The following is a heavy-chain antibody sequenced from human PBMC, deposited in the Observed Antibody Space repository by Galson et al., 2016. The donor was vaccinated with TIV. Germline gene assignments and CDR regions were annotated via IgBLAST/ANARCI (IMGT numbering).Heavy chain of an antibody. Sequence: QSGAEVKKPGEFLKISCKGSGYRFSSYWIGWVRQRPGKGLEWLGIIFPDDSGTRYSPSLEGQVTFSADKSIRTAYLQWSSLKASDTAIYYCARHFRYSDSSGYHYFDSWGQGTMVTVSS. D-gene: IGHD3-22*01. CDR1: GYRFSSYW. CDR2: IFPDDSGT. CDR3: ARHFRYSDSSGYHYFDS. J-gene: IGHJ4*02. V-gene: IGHV5-51*01.